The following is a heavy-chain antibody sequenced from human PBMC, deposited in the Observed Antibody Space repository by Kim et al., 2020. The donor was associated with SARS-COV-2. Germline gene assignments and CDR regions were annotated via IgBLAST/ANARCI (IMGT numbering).Heavy chain of an antibody. D-gene: IGHD1-26*01. CDR3: ARDNSMGDVRWWFDP. J-gene: IGHJ5*02. V-gene: IGHV1-46*01. CDR2: INPSGGIT. CDR1: GNTFTSHW. Sequence: ASVKVSCKTSGNTFTSHWMHWVRQAPGQGLEWMGVINPSGGITGYAHKFQGRVTMTRDTSTSTDYMELSSLRSEDTAVYYCARDNSMGDVRWWFDPWGQG.